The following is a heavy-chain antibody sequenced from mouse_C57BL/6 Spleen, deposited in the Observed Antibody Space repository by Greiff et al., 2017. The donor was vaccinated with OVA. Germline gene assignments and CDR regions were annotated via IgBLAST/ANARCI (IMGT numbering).Heavy chain of an antibody. D-gene: IGHD4-1*02. CDR2: IRNKANNHAT. Sequence: EVKLQESGGGLVQPGGSMKLSCAASGFTFSDAWMDWVRQSPEKGLEWVAEIRNKANNHATYYAESVKGRFTISRDDSKSSVYLQMNSLRAEDTGIYYCTTGLNWDWYFDVWGTGTTVTVSS. CDR1: GFTFSDAW. V-gene: IGHV6-6*01. CDR3: TTGLNWDWYFDV. J-gene: IGHJ1*03.